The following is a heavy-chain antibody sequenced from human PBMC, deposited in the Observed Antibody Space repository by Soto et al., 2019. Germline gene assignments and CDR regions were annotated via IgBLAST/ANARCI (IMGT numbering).Heavy chain of an antibody. CDR3: VRGATEYNCFEP. CDR2: IYTSGST. CDR1: GCSISSYY. Sequence: SETLSLTCTVSGCSISSYYWSWIRQPAGKGLEWIGRIYTSGSTNYNPSLKSRVTMSVDTSKNQFSLKLSSVTAADTAVYYFVRGATEYNCFEPWGQGPLVTVS. J-gene: IGHJ5*02. D-gene: IGHD1-26*01. V-gene: IGHV4-4*07.